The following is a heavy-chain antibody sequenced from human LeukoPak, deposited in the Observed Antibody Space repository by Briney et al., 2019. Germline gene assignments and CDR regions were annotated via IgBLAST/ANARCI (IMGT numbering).Heavy chain of an antibody. CDR1: GGSIGTHD. CDR2: IYSSGNT. Sequence: SETLSLTCTVSGGSIGTHDWSWIRQPAGKGLEWLGRIYSSGNTNYNPSLKSRVTMSVDTSKNHISLNLSSVTAADTAVYYCARIAAERLSYFDYWGQGTLVTVSS. CDR3: ARIAAERLSYFDY. J-gene: IGHJ4*02. D-gene: IGHD5-24*01. V-gene: IGHV4-4*07.